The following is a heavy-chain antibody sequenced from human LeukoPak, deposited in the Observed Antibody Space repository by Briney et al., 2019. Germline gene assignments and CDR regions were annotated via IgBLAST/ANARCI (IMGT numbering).Heavy chain of an antibody. Sequence: SETLSLTCTVSGGSISSYYWSWIRQPPGKGLEWIGYIYYSGSTYYNPSLKSRVTISVDTSKNQFSLKLSSVTAADTAVYYCARAGDSSGYFADFDYWGQGTLVTVSS. J-gene: IGHJ4*02. CDR1: GGSISSYY. D-gene: IGHD3-22*01. CDR3: ARAGDSSGYFADFDY. V-gene: IGHV4-30-4*08. CDR2: IYYSGST.